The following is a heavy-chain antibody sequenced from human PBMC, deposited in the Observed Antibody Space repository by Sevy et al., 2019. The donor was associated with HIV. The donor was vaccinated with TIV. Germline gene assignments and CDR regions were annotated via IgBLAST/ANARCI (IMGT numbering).Heavy chain of an antibody. Sequence: GGSLRLSCAASGFTFSSYAMHWVHQAPGKGLEWVAVISYDGSNKYYADSVKGRFTISRDNSKNTLYLQMNSLRAEDTAVYYCARGGYYYDSSGYYSFDYWGQGTLVTVSS. CDR1: GFTFSSYA. J-gene: IGHJ4*02. D-gene: IGHD3-22*01. CDR2: ISYDGSNK. CDR3: ARGGYYYDSSGYYSFDY. V-gene: IGHV3-30-3*01.